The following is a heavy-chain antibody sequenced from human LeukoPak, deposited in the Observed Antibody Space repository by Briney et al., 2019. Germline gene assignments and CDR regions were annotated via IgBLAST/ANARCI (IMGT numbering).Heavy chain of an antibody. D-gene: IGHD3-10*01. Sequence: ASVKVSCKASGYTFTGYYIHWVRQAPGQGLEWLGWINPNSGGTNYAQKFQGRVTKTRDTSISTAYMELSRLRSDDTAVYYCARGVIFRGFDPWGQGTLVTVSS. CDR2: INPNSGGT. CDR1: GYTFTGYY. V-gene: IGHV1-2*02. CDR3: ARGVIFRGFDP. J-gene: IGHJ5*02.